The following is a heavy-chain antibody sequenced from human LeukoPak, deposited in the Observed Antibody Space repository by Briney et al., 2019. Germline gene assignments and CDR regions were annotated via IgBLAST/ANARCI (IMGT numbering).Heavy chain of an antibody. V-gene: IGHV4-59*01. Sequence: SETLSLTCTVSGGSISSYYWSWIRQPPGKGLEWIGYIYYSGSTDYNPSLKSRVTISVDTSKNQFSLKLSSVTAADTAVYYCARGVQVGATPYFDYWGQGTLVTVSS. CDR3: ARGVQVGATPYFDY. CDR2: IYYSGST. J-gene: IGHJ4*02. CDR1: GGSISSYY. D-gene: IGHD1-26*01.